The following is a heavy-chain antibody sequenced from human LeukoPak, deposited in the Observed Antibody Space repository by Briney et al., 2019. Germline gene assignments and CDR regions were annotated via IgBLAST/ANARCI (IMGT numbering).Heavy chain of an antibody. CDR1: GYTFTSYD. CDR3: ARVRYSSGPPVY. J-gene: IGHJ4*02. V-gene: IGHV1-8*03. D-gene: IGHD6-19*01. Sequence: ASVKVSCKASGYTFTSYDINWVRQATGQGLEWMGWVNPNSGNTGYAQKFQGRVTITRNTSISTAYMELSSLRSEDTAVYYCARVRYSSGPPVYWGQGTLVTVSS. CDR2: VNPNSGNT.